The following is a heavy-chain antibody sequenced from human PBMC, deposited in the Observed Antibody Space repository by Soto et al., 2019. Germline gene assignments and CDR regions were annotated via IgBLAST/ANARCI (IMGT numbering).Heavy chain of an antibody. CDR3: AIDVGCYGGNLHGFDY. D-gene: IGHD4-17*01. CDR2: VYNSGST. Sequence: SETLSLTCTVSGGSVSSGSYYWSWIRQPPGKELEWIGSVYNSGSTNYNPSLKSRVTISVDTSKSQFSLKLTSVTAADTAVYYCAIDVGCYGGNLHGFDYWGQGTLVTVSS. CDR1: GGSVSSGSYY. V-gene: IGHV4-61*01. J-gene: IGHJ4*02.